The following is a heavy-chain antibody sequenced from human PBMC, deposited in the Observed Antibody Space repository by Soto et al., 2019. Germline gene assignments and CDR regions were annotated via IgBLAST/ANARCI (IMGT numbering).Heavy chain of an antibody. V-gene: IGHV5-51*01. Sequence: GASLKISCKGSGYSFTSYWIGWVRQMPGKGLEWMGIIYPGDSDARYSPSFQGQVTISADKSISTAYLQWSSLKASDTAMYYCARHRRMIPRTGDAFEIWGKGSMVTV. CDR2: IYPGDSDA. J-gene: IGHJ3*02. CDR1: GYSFTSYW. CDR3: ARHRRMIPRTGDAFEI. D-gene: IGHD3-22*01.